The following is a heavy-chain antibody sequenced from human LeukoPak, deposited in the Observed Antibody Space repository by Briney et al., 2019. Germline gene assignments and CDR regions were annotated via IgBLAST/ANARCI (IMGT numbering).Heavy chain of an antibody. D-gene: IGHD3-3*01. J-gene: IGHJ4*02. CDR2: ISYDGSNE. CDR3: ARPPYDFWSGPFDY. Sequence: GGSLRLSCTASGFTFSSYAMHWVRQAPGKRLEWVAVISYDGSNEYYADSVKGRFTISRDNSKNTLYLQMNSLRAEDTAVYYCARPPYDFWSGPFDYWGQGTLVTVSS. CDR1: GFTFSSYA. V-gene: IGHV3-30*03.